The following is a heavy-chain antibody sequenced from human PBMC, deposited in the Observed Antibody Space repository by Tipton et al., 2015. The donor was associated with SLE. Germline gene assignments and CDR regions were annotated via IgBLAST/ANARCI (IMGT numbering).Heavy chain of an antibody. CDR1: GGSITTRSYY. V-gene: IGHV4-31*03. J-gene: IGHJ6*02. D-gene: IGHD2-2*01. CDR3: ASGRCSSTSCYVAPYGLDV. CDR2: MFYGANA. Sequence: TLSLTCIVSGGSITTRSYYWGWIRQPPGKGLEWIGYMFYGANAYYNPSLKSRVTMSVDTSKNQFSLRLSSVTAADTAVYYCASGRCSSTSCYVAPYGLDVWGQGTTVTVSS.